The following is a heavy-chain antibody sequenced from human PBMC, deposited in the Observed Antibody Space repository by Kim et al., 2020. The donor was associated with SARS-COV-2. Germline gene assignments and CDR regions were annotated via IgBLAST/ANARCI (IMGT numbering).Heavy chain of an antibody. J-gene: IGHJ6*02. Sequence: ASVKVSCKASGYTFTGDFIHWVRQAPGQGLEWMGWINPNSGATKYAQKFQGRLTMTRDTSINTAYMELTRLKSDDRAIYYCARGGGTTENFYYGMDVWGQGTTVTVSS. CDR3: ARGGGTTENFYYGMDV. CDR1: GYTFTGDF. D-gene: IGHD1-7*01. V-gene: IGHV1-2*02. CDR2: INPNSGAT.